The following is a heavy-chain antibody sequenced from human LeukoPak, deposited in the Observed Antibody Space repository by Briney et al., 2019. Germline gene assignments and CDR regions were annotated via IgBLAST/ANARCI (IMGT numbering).Heavy chain of an antibody. Sequence: GGSLRLSGVGSEFTVSNKYMSWVPQAPVKGLEWVSAISGGGSTYYADSVKGRFTISRDSSKNTLYLHMNNLRADDTAVYYCTRGRDGTYDYWGQGTLVTVSS. CDR3: TRGRDGTYDY. CDR2: ISGGGST. J-gene: IGHJ4*02. V-gene: IGHV3-66*01. D-gene: IGHD5-24*01. CDR1: EFTVSNKY.